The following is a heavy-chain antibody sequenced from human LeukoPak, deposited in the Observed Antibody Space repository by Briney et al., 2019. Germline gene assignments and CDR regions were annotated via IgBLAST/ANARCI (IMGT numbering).Heavy chain of an antibody. D-gene: IGHD2-8*01. CDR1: GYTFTSYY. V-gene: IGHV1-46*01. CDR2: INPSGGST. CDR3: ARDRNLYCTNGVCYEDYYYGMDV. J-gene: IGHJ6*02. Sequence: GASVKVSCEASGYTFTSYYMHWVRQAPGQGLEWMGIINPSGGSTSYAQKFQGRVTMTRDTSTSTVYMELSSLRSEDTAVYYCARDRNLYCTNGVCYEDYYYGMDVWGQGTTVTVSS.